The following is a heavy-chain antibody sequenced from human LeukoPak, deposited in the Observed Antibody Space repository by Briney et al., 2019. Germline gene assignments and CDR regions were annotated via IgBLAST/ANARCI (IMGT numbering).Heavy chain of an antibody. J-gene: IGHJ5*02. CDR3: ARVMGDTAMVGSWFDP. CDR2: IKQDGSEK. Sequence: GGSLRLSCAASGFTFSRYWMSWVRQAPGKGLEWVANIKQDGSEKYYVDSVKGRFTISRDNAKNSLYLQMNSLRAEDTAVYYCARVMGDTAMVGSWFDPWGQGTLVTVSS. CDR1: GFTFSRYW. V-gene: IGHV3-7*01. D-gene: IGHD5-18*01.